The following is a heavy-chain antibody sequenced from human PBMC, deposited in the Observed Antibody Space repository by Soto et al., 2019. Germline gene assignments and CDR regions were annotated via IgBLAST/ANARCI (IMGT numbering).Heavy chain of an antibody. J-gene: IGHJ3*02. CDR2: ISAYNGNT. CDR3: ARDRGIVVVPAAMRAGALDI. CDR1: GYTFTSYG. D-gene: IGHD2-2*01. V-gene: IGHV1-18*01. Sequence: ASVKVSCKASGYTFTSYGISWVRQAPGQGLEWMGWISAYNGNTNYAQKLQGRVTMTTDTSTSTAYMELRSLRSDDTAVYYCARDRGIVVVPAAMRAGALDIWGQGTMVTVSS.